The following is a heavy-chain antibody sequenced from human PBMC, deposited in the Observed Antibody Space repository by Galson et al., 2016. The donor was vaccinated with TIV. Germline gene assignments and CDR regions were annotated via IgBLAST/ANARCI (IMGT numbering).Heavy chain of an antibody. Sequence: SLRLSCAASGFTFGSYGMHWVRQAPGKGLEWVAGLWYDGGNRIYEESVKGRFTISRENSKNTVYLQMSSLRDEDTAVYYCAREFSETSFDYWGQGTLVSVSS. J-gene: IGHJ4*02. D-gene: IGHD6-25*01. V-gene: IGHV3-33*01. CDR2: LWYDGGNR. CDR3: AREFSETSFDY. CDR1: GFTFGSYG.